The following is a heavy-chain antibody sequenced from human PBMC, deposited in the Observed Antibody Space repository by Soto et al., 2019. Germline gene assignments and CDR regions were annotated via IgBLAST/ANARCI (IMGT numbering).Heavy chain of an antibody. J-gene: IGHJ5*02. V-gene: IGHV3-11*01. CDR2: ISSSGSTI. D-gene: IGHD6-6*01. CDR1: GFTFSDYS. Sequence: QVQLVESGGGLVKPGGSLRLSCAASGFTFSDYSMSWIRQAPGKGLEWVSYISSSGSTIYYADSVKGRFTISRDNAKNSLYLQMNSLRAEDTAVYYCARPPEGYSSSLVWSWFDPWGQGTLVTVSS. CDR3: ARPPEGYSSSLVWSWFDP.